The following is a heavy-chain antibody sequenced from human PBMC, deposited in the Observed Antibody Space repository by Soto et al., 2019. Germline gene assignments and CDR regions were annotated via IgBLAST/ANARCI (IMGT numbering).Heavy chain of an antibody. Sequence: SETLSLTCAVYGGSFSGHYWTWIRQPPGKGLEWIGEVFHDGNNNYNPSLKSRVTISVDTSRKQVSLKVNSVTAADTAVYYCGRRGGGSYPHYFDYWGQGTLVTVSS. D-gene: IGHD3-10*01. CDR3: GRRGGGSYPHYFDY. V-gene: IGHV4-34*12. CDR1: GGSFSGHY. J-gene: IGHJ4*02. CDR2: VFHDGNN.